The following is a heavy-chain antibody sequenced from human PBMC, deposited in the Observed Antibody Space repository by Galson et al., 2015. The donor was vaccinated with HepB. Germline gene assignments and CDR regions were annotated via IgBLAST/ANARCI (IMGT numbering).Heavy chain of an antibody. Sequence: SLRLSCAASGFTFSSYAMHWVRQAPGKGLEWVAVISYDGSNKYYADSVKGRFTISRDNSKNTLYLQMNSLRAEDTAVYYCARDFPVLNGPFDYRGQGTLVTVS. D-gene: IGHD1-1*01. CDR1: GFTFSSYA. CDR3: ARDFPVLNGPFDY. J-gene: IGHJ4*02. CDR2: ISYDGSNK. V-gene: IGHV3-30*04.